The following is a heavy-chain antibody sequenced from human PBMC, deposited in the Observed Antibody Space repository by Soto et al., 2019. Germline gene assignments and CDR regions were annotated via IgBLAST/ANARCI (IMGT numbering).Heavy chain of an antibody. Sequence: QVQLVQSGAEVKKPGASVKVSCKSSGYTFTGYDINWVRQATGQGLEWMGWMNANSGNTGYAQKYQGRVTMTSTTSISTAYMALSRLRYEDTAVYYCAMTLYGDNVDCWGQGTLVTVAS. CDR2: MNANSGNT. CDR1: GYTFTGYD. V-gene: IGHV1-8*01. CDR3: AMTLYGDNVDC. D-gene: IGHD4-17*01. J-gene: IGHJ4*02.